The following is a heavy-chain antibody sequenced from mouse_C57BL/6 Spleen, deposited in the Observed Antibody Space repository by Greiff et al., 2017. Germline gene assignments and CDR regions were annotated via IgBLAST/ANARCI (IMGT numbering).Heavy chain of an antibody. J-gene: IGHJ2*01. D-gene: IGHD1-1*01. CDR1: GFTFTDYY. V-gene: IGHV7-3*01. CDR3: ARYRPYYYGSSLDY. CDR2: IRNKANGYTT. Sequence: VQLKESGGGLVQPGGSLSLSCAASGFTFTDYYMSWVRQPPGKALEWLGFIRNKANGYTTEYSASVKGRFTISRDNSQSILYLQMNALRAEDSATYYCARYRPYYYGSSLDYWGQGTTLTVSS.